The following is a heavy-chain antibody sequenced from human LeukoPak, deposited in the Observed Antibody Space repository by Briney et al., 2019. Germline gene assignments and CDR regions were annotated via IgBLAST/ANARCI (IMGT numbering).Heavy chain of an antibody. CDR2: IYSDGST. CDR1: GFTVNSNY. CDR3: ARTRSDAFVI. D-gene: IGHD2-2*01. Sequence: PGGSLRLSCAASGFTVNSNYMSWVRQAPGKGLEWVSVIYSDGSTSYADSVKGRFSISRDYSKNTLYLQMNSPRAEDTAVYYCARTRSDAFVIRGHGTMVTVSS. J-gene: IGHJ3*02. V-gene: IGHV3-53*01.